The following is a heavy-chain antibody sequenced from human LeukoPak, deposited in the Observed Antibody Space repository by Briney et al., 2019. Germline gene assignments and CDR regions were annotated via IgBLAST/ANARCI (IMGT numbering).Heavy chain of an antibody. CDR2: ISAYNGNT. CDR1: GYTFTSYG. Sequence: GASVKVSCKASGYTFTSYGISWVRQAPGQGLEWMGWISAYNGNTNYAQKLQGRVTMTTDTSTSTAYMGLRSLRSDDTAVYYCARGIAVAGTLYYFDYWGQGTLVTVSS. J-gene: IGHJ4*02. D-gene: IGHD6-19*01. CDR3: ARGIAVAGTLYYFDY. V-gene: IGHV1-18*01.